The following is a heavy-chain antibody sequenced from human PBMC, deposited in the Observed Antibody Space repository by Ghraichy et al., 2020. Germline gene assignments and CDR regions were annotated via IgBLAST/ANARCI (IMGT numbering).Heavy chain of an antibody. V-gene: IGHV3-23*01. Sequence: GGSLRLSCEASGFTFSDYAMTWVRQAPGKGLEWVSTISGSGGSTYYADSVKGRVTISRDNSKNTVYLQVSSLRAEDPAVYYCAKCIIRGVVVSQDAFDLWGRGTMVTVSS. J-gene: IGHJ3*01. D-gene: IGHD2-2*01. CDR3: AKCIIRGVVVSQDAFDL. CDR2: ISGSGGST. CDR1: GFTFSDYA.